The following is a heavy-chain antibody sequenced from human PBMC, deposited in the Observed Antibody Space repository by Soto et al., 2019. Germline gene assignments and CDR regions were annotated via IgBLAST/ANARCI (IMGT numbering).Heavy chain of an antibody. J-gene: IGHJ4*02. CDR1: GGTFSSYA. D-gene: IGHD3-22*01. Sequence: SLKVSCKASGGTFSSYAISWVRQAPGQGLEWMGGIIPIFGTANYAQKFQGRVTITADESTSTAYMELSSLRSEDTAVYYCATPYYYDSSGYTRLDYWGQGTLVTVSS. CDR3: ATPYYYDSSGYTRLDY. V-gene: IGHV1-69*13. CDR2: IIPIFGTA.